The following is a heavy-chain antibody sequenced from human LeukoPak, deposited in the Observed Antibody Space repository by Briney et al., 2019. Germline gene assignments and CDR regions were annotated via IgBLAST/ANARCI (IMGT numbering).Heavy chain of an antibody. Sequence: GGSLRLSCAASGFTVSSNYMSWVRQALGKGLEWVSVIYSGGSTYYADSVKGRFTISRDNSKNTLYLQMNSLRAEDTAVYYCARDTRRAVAGTSDYWGQGTLVTVSS. J-gene: IGHJ4*02. V-gene: IGHV3-66*01. D-gene: IGHD6-19*01. CDR3: ARDTRRAVAGTSDY. CDR2: IYSGGST. CDR1: GFTVSSNY.